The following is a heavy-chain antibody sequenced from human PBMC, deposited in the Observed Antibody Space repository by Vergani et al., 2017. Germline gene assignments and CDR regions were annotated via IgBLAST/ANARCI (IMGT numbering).Heavy chain of an antibody. CDR1: GFTFNSYR. D-gene: IGHD2-15*01. CDR3: EKEGGGYCSGGTCYPES. V-gene: IGHV3-30*02. J-gene: IGHJ4*02. Sequence: QVQLVESGGGVVQPGGSLRLSCAASGFTFNSYRMHWVRQAPGKGLEWVASIRSDESRRYYGDSMEGPFTISRDNSKNTLYLQMKSLRPEDTAVYYCEKEGGGYCSGGTCYPESWGQGTLVIVSS. CDR2: IRSDESRR.